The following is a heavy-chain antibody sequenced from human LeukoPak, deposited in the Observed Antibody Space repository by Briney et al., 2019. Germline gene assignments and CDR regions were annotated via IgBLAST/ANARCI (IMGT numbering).Heavy chain of an antibody. CDR3: AKDPPVRVVAAFRWFDP. Sequence: GGSLRLSCAASGFTFSSYAMSWGRQAPGKGLEGVSAISGSGGSTYYADSVKGRFTISRDNSKNTLYLQMNSLRAEDTAVYYCAKDPPVRVVAAFRWFDPWGQGTLVTVSS. J-gene: IGHJ5*02. D-gene: IGHD2-15*01. CDR2: ISGSGGST. CDR1: GFTFSSYA. V-gene: IGHV3-23*01.